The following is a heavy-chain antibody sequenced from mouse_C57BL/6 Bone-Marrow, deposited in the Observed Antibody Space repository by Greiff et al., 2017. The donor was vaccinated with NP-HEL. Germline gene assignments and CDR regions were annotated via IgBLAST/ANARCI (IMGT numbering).Heavy chain of an antibody. CDR3: ARDYYGSSSSYYFDY. Sequence: EVKVVESGGDLVKPGGSLKLSCAASGFTFSSYGMSWVRQTPDKRLEWVATISSGGSYTYYSDSVKGRFTISRDTAKTTRYLEMSSLKSEDTAMYYCARDYYGSSSSYYFDYWGQGTTLTVSS. J-gene: IGHJ2*01. CDR2: ISSGGSYT. V-gene: IGHV5-6*01. CDR1: GFTFSSYG. D-gene: IGHD1-1*01.